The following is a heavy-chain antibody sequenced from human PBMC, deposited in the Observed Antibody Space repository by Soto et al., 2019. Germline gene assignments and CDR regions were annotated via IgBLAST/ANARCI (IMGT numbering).Heavy chain of an antibody. Sequence: SETLSLTCTVSGGSISSYYWSWIRQPPGKGLEWIGYIYYSGSTNCNPSLKSRVTISVDTSKNQFSLKLSSVTAADTAVYYCARRYGSAIDYWGQGTLVTVYS. CDR1: GGSISSYY. D-gene: IGHD1-26*01. V-gene: IGHV4-59*08. CDR2: IYYSGST. J-gene: IGHJ4*02. CDR3: ARRYGSAIDY.